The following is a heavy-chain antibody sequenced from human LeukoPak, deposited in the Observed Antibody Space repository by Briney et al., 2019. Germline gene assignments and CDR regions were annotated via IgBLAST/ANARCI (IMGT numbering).Heavy chain of an antibody. D-gene: IGHD2-15*01. CDR3: ARVIVVVVAATFGPEHGYFQH. Sequence: PGGSLRLSCAACGFTFSSYDMHWVRQATGKGLEWVSAIGTAGDTYYPGSVKGQFTISRENAKNSLYLQMNSLRAGDTAVYYCARVIVVVVAATFGPEHGYFQHWGQGTLVTVSS. J-gene: IGHJ1*01. CDR1: GFTFSSYD. CDR2: IGTAGDT. V-gene: IGHV3-13*03.